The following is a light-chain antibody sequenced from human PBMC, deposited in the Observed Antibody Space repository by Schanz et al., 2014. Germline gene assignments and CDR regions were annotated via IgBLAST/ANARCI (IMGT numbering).Light chain of an antibody. CDR2: KAS. J-gene: IGKJ4*01. Sequence: DIQMTQSPSTLSASVGDRVAITCRASQSISSWLAWYQQKPGKAPNLLIYKASTLESGVPSRFSGSGSGTEFTLTISSLQPDDFATYHCQRYDGYPLTFAGGTRVEI. CDR3: QRYDGYPLT. CDR1: QSISSW. V-gene: IGKV1-5*03.